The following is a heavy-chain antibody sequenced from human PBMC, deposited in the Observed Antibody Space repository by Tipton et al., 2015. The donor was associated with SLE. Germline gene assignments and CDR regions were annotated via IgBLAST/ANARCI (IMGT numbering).Heavy chain of an antibody. D-gene: IGHD3-16*01. J-gene: IGHJ4*02. CDR2: INYSGTT. V-gene: IGHV4-39*07. CDR3: ARAIGVHSFNV. Sequence: TLSLTCTISGDSISNDNYFWGWIRQPPGKGLELIGNINYSGTTYYNPSLKTRVTISVDTSKIQFSLRLTSMTAADTAVYYCARAIGVHSFNVWGQGPLVTVSS. CDR1: GDSISNDNYF.